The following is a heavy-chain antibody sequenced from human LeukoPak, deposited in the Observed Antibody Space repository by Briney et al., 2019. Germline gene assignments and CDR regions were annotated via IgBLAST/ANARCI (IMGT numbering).Heavy chain of an antibody. CDR2: IYSGGST. J-gene: IGHJ4*02. CDR1: GIIVSNNY. V-gene: IGHV3-66*01. Sequence: GGSLRLSCAASGIIVSNNYMSWVRQAPGRGLEWVSVIYSGGSTYYADSVKGRFTISRDNAKNSLYLQMNSLRAEDTAVYYCARENTIFGEDYWGQGTLVTVSS. CDR3: ARENTIFGEDY. D-gene: IGHD3-3*01.